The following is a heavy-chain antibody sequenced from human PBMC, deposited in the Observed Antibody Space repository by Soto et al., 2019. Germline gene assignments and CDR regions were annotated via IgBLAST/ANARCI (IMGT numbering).Heavy chain of an antibody. Sequence: GGSLRLSCAASGFTFSSYAMSWVRQAPGKGLEWVSAISGSGGSTYYADSVKGRFTISRDNSKNTLYLQMNSLRAEDTAVYYCAKDPIVVVVAATPNWFDPWGQATLVTVSS. CDR2: ISGSGGST. CDR3: AKDPIVVVVAATPNWFDP. CDR1: GFTFSSYA. V-gene: IGHV3-23*01. D-gene: IGHD2-15*01. J-gene: IGHJ5*02.